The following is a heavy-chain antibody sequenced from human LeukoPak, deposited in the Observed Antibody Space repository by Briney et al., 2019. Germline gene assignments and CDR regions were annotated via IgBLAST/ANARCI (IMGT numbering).Heavy chain of an antibody. J-gene: IGHJ6*02. V-gene: IGHV1-69*04. CDR1: GGTFSSYA. D-gene: IGHD5-24*01. CDR3: ARDVWMGEMATIHHYYYGMDV. CDR2: IIPILGIA. Sequence: ASVKVSCKASGGTFSSYAISWVRQAPGQGLEWMGRIIPILGIANYAQKFQGRVTITADKSTSTAYMEPSSLRSEDTAVYYCARDVWMGEMATIHHYYYGMDVWGQGTTVTVSS.